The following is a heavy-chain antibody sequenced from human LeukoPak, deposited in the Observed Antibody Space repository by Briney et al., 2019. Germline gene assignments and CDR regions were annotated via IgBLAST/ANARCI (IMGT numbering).Heavy chain of an antibody. CDR3: ARATSYSNYGMDA. CDR1: GFTFSKHW. V-gene: IGHV3-74*01. J-gene: IGHJ6*02. D-gene: IGHD4-11*01. Sequence: GGSLRLSCAASGFTFSKHWMHWVRQVPGKGLVWVSRINSDGSSTSYADSVKGRFTISRDNAKNTLYLQMNSLRAEDTAVHYCARATSYSNYGMDAWGQGTTVTVSS. CDR2: INSDGSST.